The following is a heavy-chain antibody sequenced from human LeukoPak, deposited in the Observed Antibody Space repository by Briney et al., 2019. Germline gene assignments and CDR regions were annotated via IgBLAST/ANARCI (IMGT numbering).Heavy chain of an antibody. V-gene: IGHV1-69*06. D-gene: IGHD6-13*01. CDR1: GGTFSSYA. J-gene: IGHJ4*02. CDR3: AAGYSSSWSGATIDY. CDR2: IIPIFGTA. Sequence: ASVKVSCKASGGTFSSYAISWVRQAPGQGLEWMGGIIPIFGTANYAQKFQGRVTITADKSTSTAYMEPSSLRSEDTAVYYCAAGYSSSWSGATIDYWGQGTLVTVSS.